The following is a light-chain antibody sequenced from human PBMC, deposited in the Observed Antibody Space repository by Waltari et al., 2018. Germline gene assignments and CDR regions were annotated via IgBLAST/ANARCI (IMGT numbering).Light chain of an antibody. CDR2: SNN. Sequence: QSVLSQPPSESGTPGPRVTISCSGTRSNVGSNTVHWYQHLPGTSPKLLIYSNNHRPSGVPDRFSASKSGTSASLAISGLQSEDEGDYYCAAWDGGLNGLIFGGGTKLTVL. CDR3: AAWDGGLNGLI. J-gene: IGLJ2*01. CDR1: RSNVGSNT. V-gene: IGLV1-44*01.